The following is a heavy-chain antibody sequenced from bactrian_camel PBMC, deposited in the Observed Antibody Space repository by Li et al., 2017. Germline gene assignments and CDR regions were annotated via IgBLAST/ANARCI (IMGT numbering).Heavy chain of an antibody. Sequence: HVQLVESGGGSVQAGGSLTLSCTATGFSLEDSDMAWYRQAPGNECELVSTVLRDGTAVYADSEKGRFTISRDNTKGTLYLQMNSLKPEDTAMYYCAAGRRVFRCSSAYTRGPGPRESEYNYWGQGTQVTVS. V-gene: IGHV3S55*01. J-gene: IGHJ4*01. CDR3: AAGRRVFRCSSAYTRGPGPRESEYNY. D-gene: IGHD6*01. CDR1: GFSLEDSD. CDR2: VLRDGTA.